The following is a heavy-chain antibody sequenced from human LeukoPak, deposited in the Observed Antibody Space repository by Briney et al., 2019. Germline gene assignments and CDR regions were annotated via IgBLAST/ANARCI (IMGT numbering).Heavy chain of an antibody. CDR1: GYRFTSYW. CDR3: ARSLTAAAGDY. Sequence: GESLKISCKGSGYRFTSYWIGWVRQIPGKGLEWMAIIYPADSDIRYSPSFQGQVTISADKSISTAYLQWSSLKASDTAMYYCARSLTAAAGDYWGQGTLSPSPQ. V-gene: IGHV5-51*01. D-gene: IGHD6-25*01. J-gene: IGHJ4*02. CDR2: IYPADSDI.